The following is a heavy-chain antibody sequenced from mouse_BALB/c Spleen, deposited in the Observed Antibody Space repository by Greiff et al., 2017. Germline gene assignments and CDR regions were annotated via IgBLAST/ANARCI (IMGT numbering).Heavy chain of an antibody. V-gene: IGHV5-6-5*01. CDR3: ARPYRYGFAY. Sequence: EVMLVESGGGLVKPGGSLKLSCAASGFTFSSYAMSWVRQTPEKRLEWVASISSGGSTYYPDSVKGRCTISRDNARNILYLQMSSLRSEDTAMYYCARPYRYGFAYWGQGTLVTVSA. CDR2: ISSGGST. D-gene: IGHD2-14*01. CDR1: GFTFSSYA. J-gene: IGHJ3*01.